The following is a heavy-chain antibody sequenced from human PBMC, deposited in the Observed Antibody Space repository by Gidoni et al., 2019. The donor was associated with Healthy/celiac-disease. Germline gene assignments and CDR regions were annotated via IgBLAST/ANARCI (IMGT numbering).Heavy chain of an antibody. CDR2: IIPIFGTA. J-gene: IGHJ4*02. Sequence: QVQLVQSGAEVKKPGSSVKVSCQASGVSFSSYAISWVRQAPGQGLEWLGGIIPIFGTANYAQKFQGRVTITEDKSTSTAYMELSSLRSEDTAVYYCAGSDRSGYYCPDYWGQGTLVTVSS. CDR1: GVSFSSYA. V-gene: IGHV1-69*06. D-gene: IGHD3-22*01. CDR3: AGSDRSGYYCPDY.